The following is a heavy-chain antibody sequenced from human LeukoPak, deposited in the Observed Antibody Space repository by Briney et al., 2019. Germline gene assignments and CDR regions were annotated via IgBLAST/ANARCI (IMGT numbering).Heavy chain of an antibody. CDR3: ARVIGATVSPRSALDY. CDR2: IKEDGREK. CDR1: GFSFSSYW. Sequence: GGSLRLSCAASGFSFSSYWMTWVRQAPGQGLEWVASIKEDGREKYYVDSVKGRFTISRDNAKNSLYLDMNSLAVADTALYYCARVIGATVSPRSALDYWGQGTLVTVSS. J-gene: IGHJ4*02. V-gene: IGHV3-7*01. D-gene: IGHD2/OR15-2a*01.